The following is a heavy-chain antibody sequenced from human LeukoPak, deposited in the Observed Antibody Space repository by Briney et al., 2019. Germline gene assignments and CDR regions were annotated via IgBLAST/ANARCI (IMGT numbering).Heavy chain of an antibody. Sequence: GGSLRLSCAASGFAFSSYEMNWVRQAPGKGLEWVSYISSSGSTIYYADSVKGRFTISRDNAKNSLYLQMNSPRAEDTAVYYCAELGITMIGGVWGKGTTVTISS. D-gene: IGHD3-10*02. CDR2: ISSSGSTI. CDR3: AELGITMIGGV. J-gene: IGHJ6*04. CDR1: GFAFSSYE. V-gene: IGHV3-48*03.